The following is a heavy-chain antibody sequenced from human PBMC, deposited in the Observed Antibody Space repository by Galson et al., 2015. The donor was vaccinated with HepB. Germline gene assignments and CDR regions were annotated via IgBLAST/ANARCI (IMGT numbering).Heavy chain of an antibody. CDR2: IYSGGST. CDR3: ARDLLSSYDSSGYDRYFDL. V-gene: IGHV3-53*01. J-gene: IGHJ2*01. D-gene: IGHD3-22*01. CDR1: GFTVSSNY. Sequence: SLRLSCAASGFTVSSNYMNWVRQAPGKGLEWVSFIYSGGSTYYADSVKDRFTITRDNSKNTLYLQRNSLRAEDTAVYYCARDLLSSYDSSGYDRYFDLWGRGTLVTVSS.